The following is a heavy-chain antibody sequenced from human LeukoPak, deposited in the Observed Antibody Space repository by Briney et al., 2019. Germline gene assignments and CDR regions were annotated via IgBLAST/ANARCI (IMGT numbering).Heavy chain of an antibody. D-gene: IGHD2-21*01. J-gene: IGHJ4*02. V-gene: IGHV3-21*01. CDR1: GFTFSSYS. CDR3: AGGGTAYYYFDY. Sequence: PGGSLRLSCAASGFTFSSYSMNWVRQAPGKGLEWVSSISSSSSYIYYADSVKSRFTISRDNARNSLYLQMNSLRAEDTAVYYCAGGGTAYYYFDYWGQGTLVTVSS. CDR2: ISSSSSYI.